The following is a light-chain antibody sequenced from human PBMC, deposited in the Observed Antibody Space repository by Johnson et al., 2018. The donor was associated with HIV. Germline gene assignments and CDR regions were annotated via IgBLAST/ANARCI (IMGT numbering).Light chain of an antibody. J-gene: IGLJ1*01. V-gene: IGLV1-51*01. CDR1: SSNIGNNY. CDR3: GTCDSSLSVNYV. Sequence: QSVLTQPPSVSAAPGQKVTISCSGSSSNIGNNYVSWYQQLPGTAPKLLIYDNNKRPSGIPDRFSGSKSGTSATLGITGLQTGDEADYYCGTCDSSLSVNYVFGTGTKVTVL. CDR2: DNN.